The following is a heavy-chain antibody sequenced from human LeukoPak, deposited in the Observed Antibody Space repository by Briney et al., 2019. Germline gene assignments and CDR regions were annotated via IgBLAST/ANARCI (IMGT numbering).Heavy chain of an antibody. Sequence: SETLSLTCTVSGGSISSSSYYWGWIRQPPGKGLEWIGSIYHSGSTNYNPSLKSRVTISVDTSKNQFSLKLSSVTAADTAVNYCARHVSYSGSYGIWGQGTMVTVSS. D-gene: IGHD1-26*01. V-gene: IGHV4-39*01. J-gene: IGHJ3*02. CDR2: IYHSGST. CDR1: GGSISSSSYY. CDR3: ARHVSYSGSYGI.